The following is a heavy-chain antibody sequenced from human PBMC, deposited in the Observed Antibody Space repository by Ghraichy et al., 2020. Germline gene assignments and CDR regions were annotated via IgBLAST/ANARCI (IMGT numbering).Heavy chain of an antibody. CDR3: AKGSGSYPPEYFQH. CDR1: GGSISSYY. J-gene: IGHJ1*01. Sequence: SQTLSLTCTVSGGSISSYYWSWIRQPAGKGLEWIGRIYTSGSTNYNPSLKSRVTMSVDTSKNQFSLKLSSVTAADTAVYYCAKGSGSYPPEYFQHWGQGTLVTVSS. D-gene: IGHD3-10*01. V-gene: IGHV4-4*07. CDR2: IYTSGST.